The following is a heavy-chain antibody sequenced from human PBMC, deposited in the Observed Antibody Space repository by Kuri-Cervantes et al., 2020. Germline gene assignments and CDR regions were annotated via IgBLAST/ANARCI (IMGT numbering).Heavy chain of an antibody. V-gene: IGHV4-30-2*01. CDR2: IYHSGST. CDR3: ARGLDYYGSGSSYWYFDL. D-gene: IGHD3-10*01. CDR1: GGSISSGGYS. Sequence: LRLSCAVSGGSISSGGYSWSWIRQPPGKGLEWIGYIYHSGSTYYNPSLKSRVTISVDRSKNQFSLKLSSVTAADTAVYYCARGLDYYGSGSSYWYFDLWGRGTLVTVSS. J-gene: IGHJ2*01.